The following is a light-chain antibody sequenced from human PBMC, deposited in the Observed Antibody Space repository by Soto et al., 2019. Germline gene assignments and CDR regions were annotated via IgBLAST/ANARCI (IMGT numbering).Light chain of an antibody. CDR3: QQRSNWPLT. V-gene: IGKV3-11*01. CDR1: QSVTSF. CDR2: DVS. Sequence: EIVLTQSPATLSLSPGERATLSCRASQSVTSFLAWYQQKPGQAPRLLIYDVSSRATGIPARFSGSGPGTDFTLTISSLEPEDFAVYYCQQRSNWPLTFGGGTKVEIK. J-gene: IGKJ4*01.